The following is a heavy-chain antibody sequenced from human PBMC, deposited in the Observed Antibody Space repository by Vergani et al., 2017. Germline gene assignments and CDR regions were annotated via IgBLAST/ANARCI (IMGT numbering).Heavy chain of an antibody. CDR3: AKDREDSSGYSTIGGFDY. CDR2: IRYDGSNK. D-gene: IGHD3-22*01. CDR1: GFTFSSYG. J-gene: IGHJ4*02. Sequence: QVQLVESGGGVVQPGGSLRLSCAASGFTFSSYGMHWVRQALGKGLEWVAFIRYDGSNKYYADSVKGRFTISRDNSKNTLYLQMNSLRAEDTAVYYCAKDREDSSGYSTIGGFDYWGQGTLVTVSS. V-gene: IGHV3-30*02.